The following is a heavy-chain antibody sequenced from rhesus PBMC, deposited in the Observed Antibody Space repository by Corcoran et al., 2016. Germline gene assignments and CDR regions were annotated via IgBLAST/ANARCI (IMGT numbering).Heavy chain of an antibody. Sequence: QVQLRESGPGLVKPSETLSLTCTVSGGSASGYYHWSWIRQPPGKGLEWIGGIYGNGASTYYNPSLKSRVTISKDTSKNQFSLMLSSVTAADTAVYYCARQRTATPWGYFDYWGQGVLVTVSS. D-gene: IGHD3-34*01. J-gene: IGHJ4*01. V-gene: IGHV4-143*01. CDR2: IYGNGAST. CDR1: GGSASGYYH. CDR3: ARQRTATPWGYFDY.